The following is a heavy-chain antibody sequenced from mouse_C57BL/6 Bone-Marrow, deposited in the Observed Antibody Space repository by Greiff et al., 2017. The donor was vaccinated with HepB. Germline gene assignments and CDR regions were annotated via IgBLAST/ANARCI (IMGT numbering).Heavy chain of an antibody. CDR2: ISDGGSYT. D-gene: IGHD2-2*01. V-gene: IGHV5-4*01. CDR3: ARELWLGDYFDY. CDR1: GFTFSSYA. Sequence: EVNLVESGGGLVKPGGSLKLSCAASGFTFSSYAMSWVRQTPEKRLAWVATISDGGSYTYYPDNVKGRFTISRDNAKNNLYLQMSHLKSDDTAMYYCARELWLGDYFDYWGQGTTLTVSS. J-gene: IGHJ2*01.